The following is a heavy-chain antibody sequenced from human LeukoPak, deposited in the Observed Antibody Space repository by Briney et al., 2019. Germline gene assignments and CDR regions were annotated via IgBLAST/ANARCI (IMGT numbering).Heavy chain of an antibody. V-gene: IGHV4-59*01. CDR2: IYFSGST. J-gene: IGHJ4*02. Sequence: SETLSLTCTVSGGSINDYYWSWIRQPPGKGLEWIGYIYFSGSTNYNPSLKSRVTMSIDTPKRYFSLRLTSVAASDTAIYYCARTDVQVWLWGQGTLVTVSS. CDR1: GGSINDYY. D-gene: IGHD5-12*01. CDR3: ARTDVQVWL.